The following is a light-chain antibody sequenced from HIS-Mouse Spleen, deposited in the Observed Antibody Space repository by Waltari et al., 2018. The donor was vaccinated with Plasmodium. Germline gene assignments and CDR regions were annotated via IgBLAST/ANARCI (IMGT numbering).Light chain of an antibody. V-gene: IGLV2-23*01. CDR1: SSDVGISNL. CDR2: EGS. J-gene: IGLJ1*01. CDR3: CSYAGSSTYV. Sequence: QSALTQPASVSGSPGQSITISCTCTSSDVGISNLVSWYQQHPGKAPKLMIYEGSKRPSGVSNRFSGSKSGNTASLTISGLQAEDEADYYCCSYAGSSTYVFGTGTKVTVL.